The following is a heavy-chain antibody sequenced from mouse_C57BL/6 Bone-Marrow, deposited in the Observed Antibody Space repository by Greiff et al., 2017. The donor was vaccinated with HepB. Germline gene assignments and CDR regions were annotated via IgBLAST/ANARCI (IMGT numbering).Heavy chain of an antibody. Sequence: LVESGAELVRPGTSVKVSCKASGYAFTNYLIEWVKQRPGQGLEWIGVINPGSGGTNYNEKFKGKATLTADKSSSTAYMQLSSLTSEDSAVYFCARFDYDDKYYFDYWGQGTTLTVSS. CDR2: INPGSGGT. CDR3: ARFDYDDKYYFDY. V-gene: IGHV1-54*01. J-gene: IGHJ2*01. CDR1: GYAFTNYL. D-gene: IGHD2-4*01.